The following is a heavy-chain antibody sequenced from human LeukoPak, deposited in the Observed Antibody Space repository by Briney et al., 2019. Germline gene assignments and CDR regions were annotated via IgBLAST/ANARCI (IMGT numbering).Heavy chain of an antibody. CDR2: NSGNGDIT. D-gene: IGHD1-1*01. Sequence: GGSLRPSCAPSGFTFSSYARRWVRQPPEKGRGWVSANSGNGDITYYADTVKGRFSGSRDNSKNTLYLQLNSLRAEDTAVYYCAKDLRGTLSSRGPFEYWGQGTLVTVSS. V-gene: IGHV3-23*01. CDR3: AKDLRGTLSSRGPFEY. J-gene: IGHJ4*02. CDR1: GFTFSSYA.